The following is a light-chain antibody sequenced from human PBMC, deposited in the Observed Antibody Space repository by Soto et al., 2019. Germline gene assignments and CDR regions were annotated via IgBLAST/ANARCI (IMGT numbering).Light chain of an antibody. CDR2: GAS. V-gene: IGKV3-20*01. Sequence: EIVLTQSPGILSLSPGERATLSCRASQSVISSSLSWYRQKPGQAPKLLLYGASTRSAGTPDRFSGSGSGTDFTLTISRLEPEDFAVYYCQQYGSSPLYAFGQGTKLEIK. CDR1: QSVISSS. CDR3: QQYGSSPLYA. J-gene: IGKJ2*01.